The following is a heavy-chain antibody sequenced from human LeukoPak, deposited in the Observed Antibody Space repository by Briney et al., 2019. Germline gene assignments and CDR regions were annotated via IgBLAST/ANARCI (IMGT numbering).Heavy chain of an antibody. Sequence: SETLSLTCTVSGGSVSSGSCFWSWIRQPPGKGLEWIGYIHYSGRTNYNPSLESRVTISADTSKNQFSLKLNSVTAADTAVYYCASNSGWYDSGTIDHWGQGTLVTVSS. CDR3: ASNSGWYDSGTIDH. V-gene: IGHV4-61*01. D-gene: IGHD6-19*01. J-gene: IGHJ4*02. CDR1: GGSVSSGSCF. CDR2: IHYSGRT.